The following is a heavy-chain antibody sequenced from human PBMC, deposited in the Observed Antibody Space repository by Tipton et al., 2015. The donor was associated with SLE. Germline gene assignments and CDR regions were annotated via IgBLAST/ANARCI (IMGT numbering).Heavy chain of an antibody. Sequence: TLSLTCAVYGGSFSGYHWSWIRQPPGKGLEWIGEITHSGSTNYSPSLKSRVTISVDTSKNQFSLKLSSVTAADTAVYYCARGLAAAGTGHYYYYYMDVWGKGTTVTVSS. CDR2: ITHSGST. V-gene: IGHV4-34*01. D-gene: IGHD6-13*01. CDR1: GGSFSGYH. CDR3: ARGLAAAGTGHYYYYYMDV. J-gene: IGHJ6*03.